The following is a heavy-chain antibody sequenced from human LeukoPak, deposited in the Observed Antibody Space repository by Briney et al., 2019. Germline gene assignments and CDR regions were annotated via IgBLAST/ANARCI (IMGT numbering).Heavy chain of an antibody. CDR2: ISGSGGST. CDR1: GFAFSTFA. D-gene: IGHD3-22*01. CDR3: AKGPYYYDSSGYYSMFPYYFDY. J-gene: IGHJ4*02. Sequence: GGSLRLSCAASGFAFSTFAMIWVRQPPGKGLEWVSAISGSGGSTYYADSVKGRFTISRDNSKNTLYLQMNSLRAEDTAVYYCAKGPYYYDSSGYYSMFPYYFDYWGQGTLVTVSS. V-gene: IGHV3-23*01.